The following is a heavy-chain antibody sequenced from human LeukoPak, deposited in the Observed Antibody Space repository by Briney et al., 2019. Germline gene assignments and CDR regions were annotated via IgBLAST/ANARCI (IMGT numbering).Heavy chain of an antibody. CDR2: IRSKANSYAT. CDR3: TRLDYGDYYGMDV. J-gene: IGHJ6*02. Sequence: PGGSLRLSCAASGFTFSGSAMHWVRQASGEGLEWLGRIRSKANSYATAYAASVKGRFTISRDDSKNTAYLQMNSLKTEDTAVYYCTRLDYGDYYGMDVWGQGTTVTVSS. CDR1: GFTFSGSA. D-gene: IGHD4-17*01. V-gene: IGHV3-73*01.